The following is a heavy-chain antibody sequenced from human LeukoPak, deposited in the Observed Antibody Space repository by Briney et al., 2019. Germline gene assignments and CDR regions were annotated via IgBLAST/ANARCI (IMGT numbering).Heavy chain of an antibody. J-gene: IGHJ3*02. CDR1: GFSLSTGYF. CDR2: IHYSTTT. V-gene: IGHV4-38-2*02. Sequence: SETLSLTCSVSGFSLSTGYFWGWIRPPPGRGLEWIGIIHYSTTTYYNPALESRVTISVRASKNRLSLKLDSVTAADTAVYYCVREGFGEGLRLSYAFDMWGQGTVVTVSS. CDR3: VREGFGEGLRLSYAFDM. D-gene: IGHD3-10*01.